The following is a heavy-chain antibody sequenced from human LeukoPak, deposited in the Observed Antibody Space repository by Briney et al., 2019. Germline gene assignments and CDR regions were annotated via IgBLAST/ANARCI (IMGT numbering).Heavy chain of an antibody. CDR3: ASAPNENYFDF. V-gene: IGHV3-7*01. CDR2: INEDGSAK. Sequence: PGGSLRLSCAASGFTFSSYWMSWVRQAPGKGLEWVANINEDGSAKEYGGSVKGRFTISRDNAKNSLYPQMNSLRAEDTAVYFCASAPNENYFDFWGQGTLVTVSS. J-gene: IGHJ4*02. CDR1: GFTFSSYW.